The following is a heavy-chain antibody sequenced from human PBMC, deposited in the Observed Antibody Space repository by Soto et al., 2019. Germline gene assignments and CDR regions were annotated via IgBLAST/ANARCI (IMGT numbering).Heavy chain of an antibody. Sequence: QVQLQQWGAGLLKPSETLSLTCAVYGGSFSGYYWSWIRQPPGKGLEWMGEINHSGSTKYTPSLRSRVSIAVDTSKHQFSLERSSVTAADTAKYYYGSAPLGATHYWGQGTLVTVSS. V-gene: IGHV4-34*01. CDR3: GSAPLGATHY. J-gene: IGHJ4*02. CDR1: GGSFSGYY. D-gene: IGHD1-26*01. CDR2: INHSGST.